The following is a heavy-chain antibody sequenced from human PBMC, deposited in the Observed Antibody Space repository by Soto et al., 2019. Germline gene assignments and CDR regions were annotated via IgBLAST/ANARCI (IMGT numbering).Heavy chain of an antibody. V-gene: IGHV4-34*01. CDR3: ASVIVVVVAATTGHWFDP. CDR2: INHSGST. D-gene: IGHD2-15*01. CDR1: GGSFSGYY. J-gene: IGHJ5*02. Sequence: SETLSLTCAVYGGSFSGYYWSWIRQPPGKGLEWIGEINHSGSTNYNPSLKSRVTISVDTSKNQFSLKLSSVTAADTAVYYCASVIVVVVAATTGHWFDPWGQGTLVTVSS.